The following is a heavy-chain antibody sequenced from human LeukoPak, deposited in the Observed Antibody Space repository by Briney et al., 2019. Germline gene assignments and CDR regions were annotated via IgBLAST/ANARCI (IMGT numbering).Heavy chain of an antibody. CDR2: IYYSGST. CDR3: ARGGVGGNWNDGWFDP. J-gene: IGHJ5*02. D-gene: IGHD1-20*01. Sequence: SETLSLTCTVSGGSISSSSYYWGWTRQPPGKGLEWIGNIYYSGSTYYNPSLKSRVTISVDTSKNQFSLKLSSVTAADTAVYYCARGGVGGNWNDGWFDPWGQGTLVTVSS. CDR1: GGSISSSSYY. V-gene: IGHV4-39*07.